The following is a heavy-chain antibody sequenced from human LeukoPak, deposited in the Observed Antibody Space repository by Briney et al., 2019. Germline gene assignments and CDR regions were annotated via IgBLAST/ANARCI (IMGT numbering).Heavy chain of an antibody. D-gene: IGHD4-23*01. V-gene: IGHV4-59*01. CDR1: GGSISSYY. CDR3: ARERDYGGYYGMDV. Sequence: NPSETLSLTCTVSGGSISSYYWSWIRQPPGKGLEWIGYIYSSGSTNYNPSLKSRVTIAIDTSKNQFSLKLSSVTAADTAVYYCARERDYGGYYGMDVWGQGTTVTVSS. J-gene: IGHJ6*02. CDR2: IYSSGST.